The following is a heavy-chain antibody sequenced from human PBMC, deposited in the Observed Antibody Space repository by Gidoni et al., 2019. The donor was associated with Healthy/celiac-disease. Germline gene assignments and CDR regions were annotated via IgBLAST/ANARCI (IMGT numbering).Heavy chain of an antibody. CDR3: ARDRSPTPHDAFDI. V-gene: IGHV3-48*01. CDR1: GFTFSSYS. J-gene: IGHJ3*02. CDR2: ISSSSSTI. D-gene: IGHD3-10*01. Sequence: EVQLVESGGGLVQPGGSLRLSCAASGFTFSSYSMTWVRQAPGKGLEWVSYISSSSSTIYYADSVKGRFTISRDNAKNSLYLQMNSLRAEDTAVYYCARDRSPTPHDAFDIWGQGTMVTVSS.